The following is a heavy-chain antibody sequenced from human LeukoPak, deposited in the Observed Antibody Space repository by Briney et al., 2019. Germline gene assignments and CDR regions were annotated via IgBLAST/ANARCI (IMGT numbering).Heavy chain of an antibody. CDR3: AREYVADSSPLFDY. Sequence: ASVKVSCKASGYSFIGYSMHWVRPAPGQGLEWMGWINPNTGGTNYAQKFQGRVTMTRDTSISTAYMELSSLRSDDTAVYHCAREYVADSSPLFDYWGQGSLVTVSS. D-gene: IGHD6-13*01. CDR1: GYSFIGYS. V-gene: IGHV1-2*02. CDR2: INPNTGGT. J-gene: IGHJ4*02.